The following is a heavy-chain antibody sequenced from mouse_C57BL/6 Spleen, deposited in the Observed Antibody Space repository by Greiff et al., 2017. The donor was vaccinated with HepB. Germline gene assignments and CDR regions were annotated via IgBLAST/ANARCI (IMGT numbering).Heavy chain of an antibody. J-gene: IGHJ2*01. Sequence: EVKLQQSGPELVKPGASVKISCKASGYTFTDYYMNWVKQSHGKSLEWIGDINPNNGGTSYNQKFKGKATLTVDKSSSTAYMELRSLTSEDSAVYYCANYYGSSYFDYWGQGTTLTVSS. CDR3: ANYYGSSYFDY. D-gene: IGHD1-1*01. CDR2: INPNNGGT. CDR1: GYTFTDYY. V-gene: IGHV1-26*01.